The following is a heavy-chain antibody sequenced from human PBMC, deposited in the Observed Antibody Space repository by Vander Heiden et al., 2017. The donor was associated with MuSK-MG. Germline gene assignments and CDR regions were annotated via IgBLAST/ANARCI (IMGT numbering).Heavy chain of an antibody. CDR2: IVSAGDS. CDR1: GFTISSYD. CDR3: ARKRPTSGMDV. J-gene: IGHJ6*02. Sequence: EVQLVESGGGLVQPGGSLRLSCAASGFTISSYDMQWVRQATGKGPECVSAIVSAGDSYYLASVKGRFTISRENAKNSLYLQMNSLRAEDTAVYYCARKRPTSGMDVWGQGTTVTVSS. V-gene: IGHV3-13*01.